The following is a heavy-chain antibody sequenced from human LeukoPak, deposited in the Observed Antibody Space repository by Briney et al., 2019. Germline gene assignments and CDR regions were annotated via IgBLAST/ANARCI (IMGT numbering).Heavy chain of an antibody. Sequence: ASVKVSCRASGYTFTTYGISWLRQAPGQGLEWMGWINPNSGGTNYAQKFQGRVTMTRDTSISTAYMELSRLRSDDTAVYYCARSVLKAVPRDIWGQGTMVTVSS. CDR1: GYTFTTYG. J-gene: IGHJ3*02. D-gene: IGHD5/OR15-5a*01. CDR2: INPNSGGT. V-gene: IGHV1-2*02. CDR3: ARSVLKAVPRDI.